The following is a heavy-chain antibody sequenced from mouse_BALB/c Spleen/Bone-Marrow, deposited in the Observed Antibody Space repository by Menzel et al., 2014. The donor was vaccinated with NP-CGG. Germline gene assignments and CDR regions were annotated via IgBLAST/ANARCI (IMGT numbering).Heavy chain of an antibody. Sequence: VQLQQSGAELVRPGSSVKISCKASGYAFSSYWMNWVKQRPGQGLEWIGQIYPGDGDTNYNGKFKGKATLTADKSSSTAYMQLSSLTSEDSAVYFCARSDYYAMDYRGQGTSVTVSS. CDR3: ARSDYYAMDY. CDR1: GYAFSSYW. J-gene: IGHJ4*01. V-gene: IGHV1-80*01. CDR2: IYPGDGDT.